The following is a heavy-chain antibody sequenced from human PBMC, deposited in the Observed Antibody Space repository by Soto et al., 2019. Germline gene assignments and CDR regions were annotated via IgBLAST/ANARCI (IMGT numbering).Heavy chain of an antibody. D-gene: IGHD3-22*01. CDR2: INHSGST. Sequence: SETLSLTCAVYGGSFSGYYWSWIRQPPGKGLEWIGEINHSGSTNYNPSLKSRVTISVDTSKNQFSLKLSSVTAADTAVYYCARGLLDYDSSGYYYYYYGMDVWGQGTTVT. CDR3: ARGLLDYDSSGYYYYYYGMDV. J-gene: IGHJ6*02. V-gene: IGHV4-34*01. CDR1: GGSFSGYY.